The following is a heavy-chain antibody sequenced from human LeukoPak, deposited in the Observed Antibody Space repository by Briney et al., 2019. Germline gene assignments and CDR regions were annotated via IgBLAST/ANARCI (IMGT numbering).Heavy chain of an antibody. CDR2: IYPGDSDT. Sequence: GESLKISCKGSGYIFCNYWIGWVRQLPGKGLEVMGIIYPGDSDTRYSPSFQGQVTISADKSISTAYLQWSSLQASDTAMYHCARRYGGYYYHFDYWGQGTLVTVSS. J-gene: IGHJ4*02. CDR1: GYIFCNYW. D-gene: IGHD1-26*01. CDR3: ARRYGGYYYHFDY. V-gene: IGHV5-51*01.